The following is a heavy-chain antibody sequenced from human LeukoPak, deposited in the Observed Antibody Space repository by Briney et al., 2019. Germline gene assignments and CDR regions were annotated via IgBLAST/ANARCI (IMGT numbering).Heavy chain of an antibody. Sequence: GESLKISCKGSGYSFTSYWIGWVRQMPGKGLEWMGIIYPGDSDTRYSPSFQGQVTISADKSVSTAYLQWSSLQASDTAMYYCARWYNIDWDGNDYWGQGTLVTVSS. J-gene: IGHJ4*02. CDR3: ARWYNIDWDGNDY. CDR1: GYSFTSYW. D-gene: IGHD6-19*01. CDR2: IYPGDSDT. V-gene: IGHV5-51*01.